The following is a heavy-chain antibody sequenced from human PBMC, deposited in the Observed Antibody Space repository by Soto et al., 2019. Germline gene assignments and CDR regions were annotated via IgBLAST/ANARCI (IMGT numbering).Heavy chain of an antibody. CDR1: GGSISSSSYY. CDR3: ARHDVGSSWSYYYYYGMDV. CDR2: IYYSGST. V-gene: IGHV4-39*01. Sequence: PSETLSLTCTVSGGSISSSSYYWGWIRQPPGKGLEWIGSIYYSGSTYYNPSLKSRVTISVDTSKNQFSLKLSSVTAADTAVYYCARHDVGSSWSYYYYYGMDVWGQGTTVTVSS. J-gene: IGHJ6*02. D-gene: IGHD6-13*01.